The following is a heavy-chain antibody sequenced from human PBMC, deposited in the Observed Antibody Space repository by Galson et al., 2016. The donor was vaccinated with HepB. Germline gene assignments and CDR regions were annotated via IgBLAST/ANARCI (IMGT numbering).Heavy chain of an antibody. Sequence: SLRLSCAASGFTFSGYAMSWVRQGPGMGLEWVSGISGSGGSTYYADLVKGRFTISRDNSKNTLYLQMNSLRAEDTAVYFCAKDPTRGRPDLFYLHYWGQGTLVTVSS. J-gene: IGHJ4*02. V-gene: IGHV3-23*01. D-gene: IGHD1-14*01. CDR1: GFTFSGYA. CDR3: AKDPTRGRPDLFYLHY. CDR2: ISGSGGST.